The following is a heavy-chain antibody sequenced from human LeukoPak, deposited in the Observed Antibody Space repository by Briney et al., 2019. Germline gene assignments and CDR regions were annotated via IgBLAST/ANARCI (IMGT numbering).Heavy chain of an antibody. J-gene: IGHJ5*02. D-gene: IGHD2-15*01. Sequence: ASVKVSCKASGYTFTSYDINWVRQATGQGLEWVGWMNPNSGNTGYAQKFQGRVTMTRNTSISTAYMELSSLRSEDTAVYYCARRYCSGGSCYLFWFDPWGQGTLVTVSS. CDR2: MNPNSGNT. V-gene: IGHV1-8*01. CDR3: ARRYCSGGSCYLFWFDP. CDR1: GYTFTSYD.